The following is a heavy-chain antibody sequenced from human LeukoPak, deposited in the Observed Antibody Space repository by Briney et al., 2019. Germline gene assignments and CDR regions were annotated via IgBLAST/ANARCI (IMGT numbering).Heavy chain of an antibody. Sequence: PGGSLRLSCAASGFTFSSYGMSWVRQAPGKGLEWVSAISGSGGSTYYADSVKGRFTISRDNSKNTLYLQMNSLRAEDTAICYCATYRQVLLPFESWGQGTLVTVSS. J-gene: IGHJ4*02. CDR3: ATYRQVLLPFES. CDR2: ISGSGGST. CDR1: GFTFSSYG. V-gene: IGHV3-23*01. D-gene: IGHD2-8*02.